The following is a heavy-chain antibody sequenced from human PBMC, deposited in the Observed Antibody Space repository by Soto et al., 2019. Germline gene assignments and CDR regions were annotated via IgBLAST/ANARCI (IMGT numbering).Heavy chain of an antibody. Sequence: QVQLVQSGAEVKMPGSSVRVSCKASGGSFSKYVISWVRQAPGQGLEWMGGLIPMFGIGDYAEKYMGRVTITADESTSKSHTLFICLRSKYTAVYCFARGKRANYLYAMDVWGQGTTVTVSS. D-gene: IGHD6-25*01. CDR1: GGSFSKYV. V-gene: IGHV1-69*01. CDR3: ARGKRANYLYAMDV. CDR2: LIPMFGIG. J-gene: IGHJ6*02.